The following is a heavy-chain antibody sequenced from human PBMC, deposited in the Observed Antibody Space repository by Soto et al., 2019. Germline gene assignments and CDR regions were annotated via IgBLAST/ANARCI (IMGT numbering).Heavy chain of an antibody. J-gene: IGHJ4*02. CDR1: GFTFSNAW. Sequence: VGSLRLSCAASGFTFSNAWMSWVRQAPGKGLEWVGRIKSKTDGGTTDYAAPVKGRFTISRDDSKNTLYLQMNSLKTEDTAVYYCTTDPSDWNPPHYWGQGTLVTVSS. CDR3: TTDPSDWNPPHY. CDR2: IKSKTDGGTT. D-gene: IGHD1-1*01. V-gene: IGHV3-15*01.